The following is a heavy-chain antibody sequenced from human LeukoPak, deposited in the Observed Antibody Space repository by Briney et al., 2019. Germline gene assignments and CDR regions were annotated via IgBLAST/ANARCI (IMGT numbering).Heavy chain of an antibody. J-gene: IGHJ4*02. V-gene: IGHV3-30*18. CDR1: GFTFSSYG. D-gene: IGHD2-21*01. CDR2: ISYDGSNK. Sequence: GGSLRLSCAASGFTFSSYGMPWVRQAPGKGLEWVAVISYDGSNKYYADSVKGRFTISRDNSKNTLYLQMNSLRAEDTAVYYCAKVDSDWGQGTLVTVSS. CDR3: AKVDSD.